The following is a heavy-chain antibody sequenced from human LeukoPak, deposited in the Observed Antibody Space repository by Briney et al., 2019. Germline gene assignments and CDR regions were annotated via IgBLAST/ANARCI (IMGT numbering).Heavy chain of an antibody. V-gene: IGHV1-3*01. D-gene: IGHD2-15*01. CDR3: ARSPRGTYELHY. Sequence: ASVKVSCKASGYTFTNYAIHWVRQAPGQRLEWMGWINADNGNTKYSQKFQGRVTITRDTSASTVYMELSSLRSEDTTVYCCARSPRGTYELHYWGQGTLVTVSS. CDR2: INADNGNT. J-gene: IGHJ4*02. CDR1: GYTFTNYA.